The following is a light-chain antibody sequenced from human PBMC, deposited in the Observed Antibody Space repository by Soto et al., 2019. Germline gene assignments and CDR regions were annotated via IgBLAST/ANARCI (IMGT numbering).Light chain of an antibody. V-gene: IGKV1-5*01. CDR1: DSISTL. CDR2: DAS. CDR3: QEYNTFSGT. Sequence: DIQMTQSPSTLSASVGDRVTITCRASDSISTLLAWYQQKPGKAPNLLIYDASKLLSGVPSRFSGSGSDTEFTLTIDSLQPDDFATYYCQEYNTFSGTFGQGTKVEI. J-gene: IGKJ1*01.